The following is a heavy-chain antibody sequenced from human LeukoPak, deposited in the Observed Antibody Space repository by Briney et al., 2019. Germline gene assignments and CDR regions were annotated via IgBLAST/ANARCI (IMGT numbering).Heavy chain of an antibody. Sequence: PSETLFLTCTVSGGSISSYYWSWIRQPPGKGLEWIGYIYYSGSTNYNPSLKSRVTISVDTSKNQFSLKLSSVTAADTAVYYCAREASYDFWSGYLPFDPWGQGTLVTVSS. V-gene: IGHV4-59*01. CDR1: GGSISSYY. CDR2: IYYSGST. J-gene: IGHJ5*02. CDR3: AREASYDFWSGYLPFDP. D-gene: IGHD3-3*01.